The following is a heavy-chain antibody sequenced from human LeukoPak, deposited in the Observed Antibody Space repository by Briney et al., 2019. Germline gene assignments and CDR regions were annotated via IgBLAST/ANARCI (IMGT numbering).Heavy chain of an antibody. CDR2: INHSGST. Sequence: SETLSLTCAVYGGSFSGYYWSWIRQPPGKGLEWIGEINHSGSTNYNLSLKSRVTISVDTSKNQFSLKLSSVTAADTAVYYCASGNSGSFTGNYYYYMDVWGKGTTVTVSS. CDR3: ASGNSGSFTGNYYYYMDV. J-gene: IGHJ6*03. D-gene: IGHD1-26*01. CDR1: GGSFSGYY. V-gene: IGHV4-34*01.